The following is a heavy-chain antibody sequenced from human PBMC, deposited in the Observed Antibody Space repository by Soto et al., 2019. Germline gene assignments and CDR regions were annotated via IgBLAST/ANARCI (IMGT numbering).Heavy chain of an antibody. J-gene: IGHJ3*02. Sequence: QVQLVQSGAEVKKPGSSVKVSCKASGGTFSSYAISWVRQAPGQGLEWMGGIIPIFGTANYAQKFQGRVTITADESTRTAYRERGSLGSEATAVYYCAKTNGSSWSNAFDIWGKGTMVPVPP. D-gene: IGHD6-13*01. CDR1: GGTFSSYA. CDR2: IIPIFGTA. CDR3: AKTNGSSWSNAFDI. V-gene: IGHV1-69*01.